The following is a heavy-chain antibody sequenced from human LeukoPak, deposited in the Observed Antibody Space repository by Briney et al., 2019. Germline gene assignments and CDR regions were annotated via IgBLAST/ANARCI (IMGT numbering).Heavy chain of an antibody. CDR1: GGSFSGYY. CDR3: AREEYSSDWYGHDS. V-gene: IGHV4-34*01. J-gene: IGHJ4*02. CDR2: INHSGST. D-gene: IGHD6-13*01. Sequence: SETLSLTCAVYGGSFSGYYWSWIRQPPGKGLEWIGEINHSGSTNYNPSLKSRVTLSVDTSKNQFSLRLTSVTAADTAFYYCAREEYSSDWYGHDSWGQGTLVTVSS.